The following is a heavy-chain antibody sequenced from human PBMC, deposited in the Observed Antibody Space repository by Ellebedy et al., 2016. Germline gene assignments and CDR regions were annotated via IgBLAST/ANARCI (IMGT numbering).Heavy chain of an antibody. CDR1: GGSINSDY. CDR2: IHYTGAT. V-gene: IGHV4-59*13. Sequence: SETLSLXXIVSGGSINSDYWAWLRLSPDKGLEWIGDIHYTGATNYNPSLRSRVAILKDTSMDTSKDQFSLELTSVTPADTAVYYCARVFDIWGQGTMVTVSS. J-gene: IGHJ3*02. CDR3: ARVFDI.